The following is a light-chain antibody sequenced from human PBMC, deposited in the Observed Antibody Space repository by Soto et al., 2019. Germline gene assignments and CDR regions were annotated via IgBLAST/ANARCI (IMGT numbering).Light chain of an antibody. J-gene: IGKJ4*01. CDR2: DAS. V-gene: IGKV3-20*01. Sequence: ESVLTQSPGTLSLSPGERATLSCRASQSVGNNYLAWYQQKPGQAPRFLIYDASSRATGIPDRFSGSGSGTDFTLTISRLEPAAFAVYYCQQYGSTPLTFGGGNKVDMK. CDR3: QQYGSTPLT. CDR1: QSVGNNY.